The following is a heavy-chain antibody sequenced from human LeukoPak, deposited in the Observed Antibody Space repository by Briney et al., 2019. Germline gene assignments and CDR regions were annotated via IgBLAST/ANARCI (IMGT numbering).Heavy chain of an antibody. Sequence: PGGSLRLSCEASGFTFSSYAMSWVRQAPGKGLEWVSAISDSGGSTYHADSVKGRFTISRDNSKNTLYMQMNSLRAEDTAVYNCARKARGGDLFYWGQGALVAVSS. J-gene: IGHJ4*02. CDR2: ISDSGGST. CDR1: GFTFSSYA. V-gene: IGHV3-23*01. CDR3: ARKARGGDLFY. D-gene: IGHD3-16*01.